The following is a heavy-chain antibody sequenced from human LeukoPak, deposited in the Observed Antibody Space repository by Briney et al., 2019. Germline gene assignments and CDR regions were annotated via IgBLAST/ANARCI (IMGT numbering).Heavy chain of an antibody. CDR1: GYTFTSYD. CDR3: ARGSGSSSWYGYWFDP. Sequence: ASVKVSCKASGYTFTSYDINWVRQATGQGLEWMGWMNPNSGNTGYAQKFQGRVTMTRNTSISTAYMELSSLRSEDTAVYYCARGSGSSSWYGYWFDPWGQGTLVTVSS. J-gene: IGHJ5*02. D-gene: IGHD6-13*01. V-gene: IGHV1-8*01. CDR2: MNPNSGNT.